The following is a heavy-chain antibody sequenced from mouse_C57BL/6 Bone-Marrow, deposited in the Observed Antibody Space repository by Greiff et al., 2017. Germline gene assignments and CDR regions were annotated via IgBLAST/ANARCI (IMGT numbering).Heavy chain of an antibody. CDR1: GYTFTSYW. V-gene: IGHV1-64*01. J-gene: IGHJ3*01. Sequence: QVQLQQPGAELVKPGASVTLSCKASGYTFTSYWMHWVKQRPGQGLEWIGMIHPNSGSTNYNEKFKSKATLTVDKSSSTAYMQLSSLTSEDSAVYYCARPYYYGSSPWFAYWGQGTLVTVSA. D-gene: IGHD1-1*01. CDR3: ARPYYYGSSPWFAY. CDR2: IHPNSGST.